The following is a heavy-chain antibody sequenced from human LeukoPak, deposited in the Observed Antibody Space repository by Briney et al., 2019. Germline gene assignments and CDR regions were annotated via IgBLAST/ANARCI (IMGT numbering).Heavy chain of an antibody. J-gene: IGHJ6*03. Sequence: SQTLSLTCTVSGGSISSGDYYWSWIRQPPGKGLEWIGYIYYSGSTYYNPSLKSRVTISVDTSKNQFSLKLSSVTAADTAVYYCARGPYYDSSGYTYYYYYYMDVWGKGTTVTVSS. D-gene: IGHD3-22*01. CDR2: IYYSGST. V-gene: IGHV4-30-4*08. CDR3: ARGPYYDSSGYTYYYYYYMDV. CDR1: GGSISSGDYY.